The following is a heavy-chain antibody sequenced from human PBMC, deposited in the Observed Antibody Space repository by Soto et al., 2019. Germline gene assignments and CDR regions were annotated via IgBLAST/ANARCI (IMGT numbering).Heavy chain of an antibody. CDR2: IYYSGST. CDR3: ASTIPQGGDY. V-gene: IGHV4-39*01. Sequence: PSETLSLTCTVSGGSISSSSYYWGWIRQPPGKGLEWIGSIYYSGSTYYNPSLKSRVTISVDTSKNQFSLKLSSVTAADTAVYYCASTIPQGGDYWGQGTLVTVSS. J-gene: IGHJ4*02. D-gene: IGHD3-9*01. CDR1: GGSISSSSYY.